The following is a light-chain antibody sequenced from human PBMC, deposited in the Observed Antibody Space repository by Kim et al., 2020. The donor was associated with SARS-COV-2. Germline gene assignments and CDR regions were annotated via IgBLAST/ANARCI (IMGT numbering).Light chain of an antibody. CDR1: SSNVGSNY. CDR3: STWDDSLSGPV. J-gene: IGLJ3*02. Sequence: GRRVTISCSRSSSNVGSNYVYWYRQFPGTAPKLLIYRNNERPSGVPDRFSGSKSGTSASLAIGGLRSEDEADYYCSTWDDSLSGPVFGGGTQLTVL. V-gene: IGLV1-47*01. CDR2: RNN.